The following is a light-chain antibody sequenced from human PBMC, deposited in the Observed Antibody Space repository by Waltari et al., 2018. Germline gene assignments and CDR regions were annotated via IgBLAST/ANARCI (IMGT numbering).Light chain of an antibody. CDR2: AAS. V-gene: IGKV3-20*01. Sequence: EVVLTQSPGTLSLSPGERATLSCRASQSVGKYIVWYQQRPGQAPRLLIYAASTRATGIPDRFSGSGSGTDCSLTISRLEPEDFAVYYCQNHERLPATFGQGTKVEI. CDR1: QSVGKY. CDR3: QNHERLPAT. J-gene: IGKJ1*01.